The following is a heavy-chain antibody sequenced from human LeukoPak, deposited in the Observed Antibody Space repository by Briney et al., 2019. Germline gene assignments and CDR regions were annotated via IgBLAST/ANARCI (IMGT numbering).Heavy chain of an antibody. J-gene: IGHJ4*02. CDR2: ISSSSSYI. D-gene: IGHD6-13*01. V-gene: IGHV3-21*01. CDR1: GFAFSTYS. Sequence: GGSLRLSCAASGFAFSTYSMNWVRQAPGKGLEWVSSISSSSSYIYYADSVKGRFTISRDNAKNSLYLQMNSLRAEDTAVYYCARDPRTGYSCFDYWGQGTLVTVSS. CDR3: ARDPRTGYSCFDY.